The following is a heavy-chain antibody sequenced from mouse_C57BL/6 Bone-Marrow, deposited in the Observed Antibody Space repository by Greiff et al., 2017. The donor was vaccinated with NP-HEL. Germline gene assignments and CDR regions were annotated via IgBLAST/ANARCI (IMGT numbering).Heavy chain of an antibody. V-gene: IGHV10-1*01. Sequence: EVQLVESGGGLVQPKGSLKLSCAASGFSFNTYAMNWVRQAPGKGLEWVARIRSKSNNYATYYADSVKDRFTISRDDSESMLYLQMNNLKTEDTAMYYGVGHEDGSSFADWGQGTLVTVSA. CDR1: GFSFNTYA. D-gene: IGHD1-1*01. CDR2: IRSKSNNYAT. CDR3: VGHEDGSSFAD. J-gene: IGHJ3*01.